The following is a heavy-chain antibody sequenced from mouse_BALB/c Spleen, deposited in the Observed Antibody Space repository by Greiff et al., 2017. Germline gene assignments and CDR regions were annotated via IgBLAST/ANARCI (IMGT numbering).Heavy chain of an antibody. Sequence: DVKLQESGPGLVKPSQSLSLTCSVTGYSITSGYYWNWIRQFPGNKLEWMGYISYDGSNNYNPSLKNRISITRDTSKNQFFLKLNSVTTEDTATYYCAKYGIIYAMDYWGQGTSVTVSS. D-gene: IGHD2-10*02. CDR2: ISYDGSN. V-gene: IGHV3-6*02. J-gene: IGHJ4*01. CDR1: GYSITSGYY. CDR3: AKYGIIYAMDY.